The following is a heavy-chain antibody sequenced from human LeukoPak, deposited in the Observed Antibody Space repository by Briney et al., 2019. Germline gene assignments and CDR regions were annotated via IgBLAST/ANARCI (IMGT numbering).Heavy chain of an antibody. CDR3: ARGPNSNWSGPDF. CDR2: ISPTGSTT. Sequence: GGSLRLSCTASGFSFSGHWMHWARQLPGKGLVWVSRISPTGSTTSYADSVKGRFTVSRDNAKNTLYLQVNNLRAEDTAVYYCARGPNSNWSGPDFWGQGTLLTVSS. D-gene: IGHD6-6*01. V-gene: IGHV3-74*01. CDR1: GFSFSGHW. J-gene: IGHJ4*02.